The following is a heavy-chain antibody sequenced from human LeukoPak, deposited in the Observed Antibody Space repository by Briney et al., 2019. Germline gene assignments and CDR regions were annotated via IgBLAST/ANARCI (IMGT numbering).Heavy chain of an antibody. CDR1: GYTFTSHG. J-gene: IGHJ4*02. D-gene: IGHD4-17*01. CDR2: ISAYNGNT. V-gene: IGHV1-18*01. Sequence: ASVKVSCKASGYTFTSHGISWVRQAPGQGLEWMGWISAYNGNTNYAQKFQGRVTITADESTSTAYMELSSLRSEDTAVYYCAREAAPLTVTTYYFDYWGQGTLVTVSS. CDR3: AREAAPLTVTTYYFDY.